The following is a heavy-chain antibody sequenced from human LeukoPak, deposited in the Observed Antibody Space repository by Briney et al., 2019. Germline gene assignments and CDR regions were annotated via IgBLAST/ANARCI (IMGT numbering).Heavy chain of an antibody. CDR3: ARGGHDSSGPPEGY. Sequence: SVKVSCKASGGAFSSYAISWVRQAPGQGPEWMGGIIPIFGTANYAQKLQGRVTITADESTSTAYMELSSLRSEDTAVYYCARGGHDSSGPPEGYWGQGTLVTVSS. CDR2: IIPIFGTA. V-gene: IGHV1-69*01. D-gene: IGHD3-22*01. CDR1: GGAFSSYA. J-gene: IGHJ4*02.